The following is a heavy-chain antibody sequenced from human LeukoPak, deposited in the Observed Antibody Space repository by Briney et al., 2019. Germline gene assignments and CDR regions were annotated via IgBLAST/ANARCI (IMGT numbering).Heavy chain of an antibody. D-gene: IGHD6-13*01. CDR3: ARSLEEEQQLVPGLDY. J-gene: IGHJ4*02. V-gene: IGHV4-34*01. CDR2: INHSGST. CDR1: GGSFSGYY. Sequence: PSEPLSLTCAVHGGSFSGYYWSWIRQPPGKGLEWIGEINHSGSTNYNPSLKSRVTISVDTSKNQFSLKLSSVTAADTAVYYRARSLEEEQQLVPGLDYWGQGTLVTVSS.